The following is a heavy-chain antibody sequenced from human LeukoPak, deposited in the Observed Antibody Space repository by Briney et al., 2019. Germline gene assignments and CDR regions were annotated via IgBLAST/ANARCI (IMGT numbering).Heavy chain of an antibody. Sequence: ASVKVSCKASGYTFTGYYMHWVRQAPGQGLEWMGWINPNSGGTNYAQKFQGRVTMTEDTSTDTAYMELSSLRSEDTAVYYCATDLVRGPSSPHWGQGTLVTVSS. D-gene: IGHD3-10*02. J-gene: IGHJ4*02. CDR2: INPNSGGT. CDR1: GYTFTGYY. V-gene: IGHV1-2*02. CDR3: ATDLVRGPSSPH.